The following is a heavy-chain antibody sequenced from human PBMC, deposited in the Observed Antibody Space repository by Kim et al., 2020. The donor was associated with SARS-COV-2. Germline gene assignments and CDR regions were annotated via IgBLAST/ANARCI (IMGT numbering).Heavy chain of an antibody. CDR2: ISGSGGST. Sequence: GGSLRLSCAASGFTFSSYAMSWVRQAPGKGLEWVSAISGSGGSTYYADSVKGRFTISRDNSKNTLYLQMNSLRAEDTAVYYCAKDSPHYYDSSGYSGYWGQGTLVTVSS. CDR3: AKDSPHYYDSSGYSGY. D-gene: IGHD3-22*01. V-gene: IGHV3-23*01. J-gene: IGHJ4*02. CDR1: GFTFSSYA.